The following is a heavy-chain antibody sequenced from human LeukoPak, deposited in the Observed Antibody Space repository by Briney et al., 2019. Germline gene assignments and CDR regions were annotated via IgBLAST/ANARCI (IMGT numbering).Heavy chain of an antibody. CDR3: ARDFPYDSSGFRPKGDY. D-gene: IGHD3-22*01. V-gene: IGHV3-53*01. CDR2: IYSCDST. J-gene: IGHJ4*02. Sequence: GGSLRLSCAASGFTVSSSYMSWVRQAPGKGLEWVSVIYSCDSTYHPDSVQGRFTISIDNSKNTLYLQMTSLRAADTAVYYCARDFPYDSSGFRPKGDYWGQGTLVTVSS. CDR1: GFTVSSSY.